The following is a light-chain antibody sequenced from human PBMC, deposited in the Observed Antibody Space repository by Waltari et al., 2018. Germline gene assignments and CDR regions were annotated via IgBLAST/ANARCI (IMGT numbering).Light chain of an antibody. CDR1: QSISSL. J-gene: IGKJ4*01. CDR2: KAS. Sequence: DIQMTQPPSTLSASVGDRVTITCRASQSISSLLAWYQQKPGKAPKLLIYKASSLESGVPSRFSGSGSGTEFTLTISSLQPDDFATYYCQQYNTYPLTFGGGTKVEIK. V-gene: IGKV1-5*03. CDR3: QQYNTYPLT.